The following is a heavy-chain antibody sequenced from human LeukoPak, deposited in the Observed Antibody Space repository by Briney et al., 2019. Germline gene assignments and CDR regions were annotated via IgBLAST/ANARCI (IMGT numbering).Heavy chain of an antibody. Sequence: GSLRLSCAASGFTFSSYWMHWVRQAPGKGLVWVSRINSDGSSTSYADSVKGRFTISRDNAKNTLYLQMNSLRAEDTAVYYCVGDYGSGPFDYWGQGTLVTVSS. J-gene: IGHJ4*02. D-gene: IGHD3-10*01. CDR2: INSDGSST. CDR1: GFTFSSYW. V-gene: IGHV3-74*01. CDR3: VGDYGSGPFDY.